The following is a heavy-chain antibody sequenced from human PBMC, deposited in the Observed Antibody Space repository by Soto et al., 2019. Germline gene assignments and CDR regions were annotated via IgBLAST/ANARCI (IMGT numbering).Heavy chain of an antibody. CDR2: INAGNGNT. V-gene: IGHV1-3*01. Sequence: QVQLVQSGAEVKKPGASVKVSCKASGYTFTNYAMHWVRQAPGQRLEWMGWINAGNGNTKYSQKFQGRVTITRDTSASTAYMELSSLRSEDTAVYYCARGGSISWYFDPWGRGTLGTASS. D-gene: IGHD1-26*01. CDR3: ARGGSISWYFDP. J-gene: IGHJ2*01. CDR1: GYTFTNYA.